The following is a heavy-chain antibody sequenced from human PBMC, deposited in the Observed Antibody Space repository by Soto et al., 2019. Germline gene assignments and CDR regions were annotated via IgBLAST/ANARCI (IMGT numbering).Heavy chain of an antibody. CDR2: INAGNGNT. Sequence: ASVKVSCKASGYTFTSYAMHWVRQAPGQRLEWMGWINAGNGNTKYSQKFQGRVTITRDTSASTAYMELSSLRSKDTAVYYCARDQARYETYFDYWGQGTLVTVSS. CDR3: ARDQARYETYFDY. V-gene: IGHV1-3*01. D-gene: IGHD5-12*01. CDR1: GYTFTSYA. J-gene: IGHJ4*02.